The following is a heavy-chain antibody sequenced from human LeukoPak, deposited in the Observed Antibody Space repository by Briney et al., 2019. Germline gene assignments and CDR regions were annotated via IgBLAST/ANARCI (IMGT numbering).Heavy chain of an antibody. J-gene: IGHJ4*02. CDR3: ARDQLPVIVVVPAAISRHGSGYFDY. D-gene: IGHD2-2*01. Sequence: TGGSLRLSCAASGFTFSSYAMHWVRQAPGKGLEWLAVISYDGSNKYYADSVKGRFTISRDNSKNTLYLQMNSLRAEDTAVYYCARDQLPVIVVVPAAISRHGSGYFDYGGQGTLITVSA. CDR2: ISYDGSNK. CDR1: GFTFSSYA. V-gene: IGHV3-30*01.